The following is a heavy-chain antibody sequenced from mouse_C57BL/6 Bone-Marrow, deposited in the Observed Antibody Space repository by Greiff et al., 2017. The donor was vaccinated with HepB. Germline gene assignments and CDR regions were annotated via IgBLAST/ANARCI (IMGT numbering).Heavy chain of an antibody. D-gene: IGHD2-5*01. CDR1: GYTFTSYW. J-gene: IGHJ3*01. V-gene: IGHV1-59*01. CDR2: IDPSDSYT. CDR3: ASSYYSNAWCAD. Sequence: QVQLQQSGAELVRPGTSVKLSCKASGYTFTSYWMHWVKQRPGQGLEWIGVIDPSDSYTNYNQKFKGKATLTVDTSSSTAYMQLSSLTSEDSAVYYCASSYYSNAWCADWGQGTLVTVAA.